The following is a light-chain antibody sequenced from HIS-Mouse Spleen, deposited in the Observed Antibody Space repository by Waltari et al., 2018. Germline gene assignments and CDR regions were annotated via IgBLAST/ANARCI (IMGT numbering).Light chain of an antibody. CDR2: DVS. V-gene: IGLV2-8*01. CDR1: SSDVGGYNY. J-gene: IGLJ2*01. CDR3: SSYAGSNNHVV. Sequence: QSALTQPPSASGSPGQSVTISCTGTSSDVGGYNYVSWYQQHPGKAPKRMIYDVSKRPAGVPGGLSGSKSGNTASLTVSVLQAEDEADYYCSSYAGSNNHVVFGGGTKLTVL.